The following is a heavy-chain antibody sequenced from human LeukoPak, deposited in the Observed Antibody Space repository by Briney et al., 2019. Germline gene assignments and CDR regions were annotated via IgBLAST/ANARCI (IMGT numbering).Heavy chain of an antibody. CDR3: ARDLLGGYR. CDR2: ISYDGSNK. Sequence: PGRSLRLSCAASGFTFSSYAVHWVRQAPGKGLEWVAVISYDGSNKYYADSVKGRFTISRDNSKNTLYLQMNSLRAEDTAVYYCARDLLGGYRWGQGTLVTVSS. D-gene: IGHD5-12*01. J-gene: IGHJ4*02. CDR1: GFTFSSYA. V-gene: IGHV3-30-3*01.